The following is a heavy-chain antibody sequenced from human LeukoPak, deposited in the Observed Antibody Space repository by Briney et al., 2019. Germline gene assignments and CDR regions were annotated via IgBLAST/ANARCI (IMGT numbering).Heavy chain of an antibody. J-gene: IGHJ4*02. Sequence: PSETLSLTCAVYGGSFSGYYWSWIRQPPGKGLEWIGEINHSGSTNYNTSLKSRVTISVDTSKNQFSLKLSSVTAADTAVYYCGVGATIIDYWGQGTLVTVSS. CDR3: GVGATIIDY. V-gene: IGHV4-34*01. CDR1: GGSFSGYY. CDR2: INHSGST. D-gene: IGHD1-26*01.